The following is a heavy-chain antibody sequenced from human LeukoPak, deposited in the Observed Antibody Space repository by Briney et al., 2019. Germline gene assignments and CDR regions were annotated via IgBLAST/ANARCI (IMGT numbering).Heavy chain of an antibody. D-gene: IGHD2-15*01. V-gene: IGHV3-23*01. CDR2: ISGSGGST. Sequence: GGSLRRSCAASGFILSSYAMSWVRQAPGKGLEWVSAISGSGGSTYYADSVKGRFTISRDNSKNTLYLQMNSLRAEDTAVYYCAKALSRGWLYPYYFDYWGQGTLVTVPS. CDR1: GFILSSYA. CDR3: AKALSRGWLYPYYFDY. J-gene: IGHJ4*02.